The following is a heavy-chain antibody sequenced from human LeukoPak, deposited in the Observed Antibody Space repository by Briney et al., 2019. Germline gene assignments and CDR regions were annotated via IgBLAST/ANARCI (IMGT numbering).Heavy chain of an antibody. D-gene: IGHD3-9*01. CDR2: IYYSGST. CDR1: GGSISSYY. CDR3: ARAHLRYFDWLNWFDP. Sequence: SETLSLTCTVSGGSISSYYWSWIRQPPGKGLERDGYIYYSGSTNHNPSLKSRVTISVDTSKNQFSLKLSSVTAADTAVYYCARAHLRYFDWLNWFDPWGQGTLVTVSS. V-gene: IGHV4-59*01. J-gene: IGHJ5*02.